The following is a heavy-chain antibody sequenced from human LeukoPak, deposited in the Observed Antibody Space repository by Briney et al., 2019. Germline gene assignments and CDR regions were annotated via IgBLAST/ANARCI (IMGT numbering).Heavy chain of an antibody. D-gene: IGHD2-15*01. J-gene: IGHJ4*02. V-gene: IGHV3-15*07. CDR3: TTATPYCSGGNCYPTVY. CDR2: IKSKTDGGTT. CDR1: GFTFSNAW. Sequence: GGSLRLSCAASGFTFSNAWMNWVRQAPGKGLEWVGRIKSKTDGGTTDYAAPVKGRFTISRDDSKNTLYLQMNSLKTEDTAVYYCTTATPYCSGGNCYPTVYWGQGTLVTVSS.